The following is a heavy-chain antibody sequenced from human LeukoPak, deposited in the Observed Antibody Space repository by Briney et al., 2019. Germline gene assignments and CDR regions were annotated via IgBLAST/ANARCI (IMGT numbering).Heavy chain of an antibody. J-gene: IGHJ4*02. CDR1: GFTLRSYS. CDR3: ARDLMAVAGTGFDY. D-gene: IGHD6-19*01. CDR2: ISRAGDYT. V-gene: IGHV3-21*01. Sequence: PGGSLRLSCVASGFTLRSYSMNWVRQAPGKGLEWVSSISRAGDYTYSEDSVKGRFTISRDNAKDSLYLQLNSLRAEDTAIYYCARDLMAVAGTGFDYWGQGALVTVSS.